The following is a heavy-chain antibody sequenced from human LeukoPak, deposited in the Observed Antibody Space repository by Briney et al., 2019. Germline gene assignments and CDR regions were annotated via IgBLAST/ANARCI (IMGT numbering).Heavy chain of an antibody. CDR3: AKDRRLGELSFPFFDY. CDR2: ISGSGGST. Sequence: GGALRLSCAASGFTFSSYGMSWVRQAPGKGLEWVSAISGSGGSTYYADSVKGRFTISRDYSKNTLYLQMNSLRAEDTAVYYCAKDRRLGELSFPFFDYWGQGTLVTVSS. CDR1: GFTFSSYG. V-gene: IGHV3-23*01. D-gene: IGHD3-16*02. J-gene: IGHJ4*02.